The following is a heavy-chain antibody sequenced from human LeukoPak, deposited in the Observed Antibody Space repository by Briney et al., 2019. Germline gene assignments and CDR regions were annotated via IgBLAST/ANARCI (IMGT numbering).Heavy chain of an antibody. CDR1: GVSISSSNW. CDR2: IYHSGST. D-gene: IGHD3-22*01. CDR3: ARSYDSSGYYFRAVEY. Sequence: PSGTLSLTCAVSGVSISSSNWWGWVRQPPGKGLEWIEEIYHSGSTNYNPSLKSRVTISVDKSKNQFSLKLSSVTAEDTAVYYCARSYDSSGYYFRAVEYWGQGTLVTVSS. V-gene: IGHV4-4*02. J-gene: IGHJ4*02.